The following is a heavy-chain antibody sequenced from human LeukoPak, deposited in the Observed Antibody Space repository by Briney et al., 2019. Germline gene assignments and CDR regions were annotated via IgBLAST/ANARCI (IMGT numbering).Heavy chain of an antibody. CDR1: GFTVSSNY. CDR3: ARGGRGLLWFRDALDV. Sequence: GGSLRLSCAASGFTVSSNYMSWVRQAPGKGLEWLTVLSSDGFYKYSQESLQGRFTISRDNSKNTLYLEMNSLRPEDTAVYYCARGGRGLLWFRDALDVWGQGTKVTVSS. D-gene: IGHD5-18*01. V-gene: IGHV3-30*03. J-gene: IGHJ3*01. CDR2: LSSDGFYK.